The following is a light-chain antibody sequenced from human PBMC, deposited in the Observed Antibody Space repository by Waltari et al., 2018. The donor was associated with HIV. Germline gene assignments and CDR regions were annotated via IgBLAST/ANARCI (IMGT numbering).Light chain of an antibody. CDR2: LGS. CDR3: MQALQSPRT. J-gene: IGKJ2*02. V-gene: IGKV2-28*01. Sequence: EIVLTQSPLSLPVTPGEPASISCRSSQSLFHTNGFYYLDWYLQKPGQSPQLLIYLGSNRASGVPDRFSVSGSGTDFTLKISRVEAEDVGVYYCMQALQSPRTFGQGTKLEI. CDR1: QSLFHTNGFYY.